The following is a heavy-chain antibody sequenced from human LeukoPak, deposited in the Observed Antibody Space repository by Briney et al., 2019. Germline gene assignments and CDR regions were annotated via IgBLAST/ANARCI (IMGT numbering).Heavy chain of an antibody. V-gene: IGHV4-30-4*08. CDR1: GGSISSGDYY. J-gene: IGHJ5*02. D-gene: IGHD2-8*01. CDR3: ARDGAGSILYRRFDP. CDR2: INHSGST. Sequence: PSQTLSLTCTVSGGSISSGDYYWSWIRQPPGKGLEWIGEINHSGSTNYNPSLKSRVTISVDTSKNQFSLKLSSVTAADTAVYYCARDGAGSILYRRFDPWGQGTLVTVSS.